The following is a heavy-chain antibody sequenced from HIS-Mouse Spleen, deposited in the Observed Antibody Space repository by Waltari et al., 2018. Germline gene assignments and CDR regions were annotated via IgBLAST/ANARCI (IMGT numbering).Heavy chain of an antibody. CDR3: AREIPYSSSWYDWYFDL. J-gene: IGHJ2*01. CDR2: IYYSGST. CDR1: GGSISSSSYY. V-gene: IGHV4-39*07. D-gene: IGHD6-13*01. Sequence: QLQLQESGPGLVKPSETLSLTCTVSGGSISSSSYYWGWIRQPPGKGLEWIGSIYYSGSTYYNPSLKSRVTLSVATSKNPFSLKLGSVTAADTAVYYCAREIPYSSSWYDWYFDLWGRGTLVTVSS.